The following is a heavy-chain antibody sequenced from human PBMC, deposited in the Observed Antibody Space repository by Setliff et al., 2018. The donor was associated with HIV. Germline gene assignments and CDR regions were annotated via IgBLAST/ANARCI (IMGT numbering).Heavy chain of an antibody. D-gene: IGHD2-21*01. V-gene: IGHV4-4*02. Sequence: SETLSLTCVVSGDSIDNSNWWSWVRQPPGQGLEWMGEIYHSGNTNYNPSLKSRLTMSVDKSKNQFSLNLRSVTAADTAVYYCARGRGGDGYFFDYWDRGTQVTVSS. CDR3: ARGRGGDGYFFDY. CDR2: IYHSGNT. J-gene: IGHJ4*02. CDR1: GDSIDNSNW.